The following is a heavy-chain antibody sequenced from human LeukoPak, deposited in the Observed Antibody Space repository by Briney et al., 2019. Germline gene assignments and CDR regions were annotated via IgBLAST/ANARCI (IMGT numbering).Heavy chain of an antibody. CDR2: IGTGGDT. V-gene: IGHV3-13*01. J-gene: IGHJ4*02. Sequence: PGGSLRLSCAASGFTFRNYDMHWVRQATGKGLEWVSAIGTGGDTYYPASVKGRFTISREGAKNSLYLQMNSLRAEDTAVYYCVRQETPHGNFDYWGQGTLVTVSS. CDR1: GFTFRNYD. CDR3: VRQETPHGNFDY. D-gene: IGHD1-26*01.